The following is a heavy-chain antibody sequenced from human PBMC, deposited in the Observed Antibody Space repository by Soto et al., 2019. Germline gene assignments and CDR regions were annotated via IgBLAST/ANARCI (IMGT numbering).Heavy chain of an antibody. J-gene: IGHJ6*03. V-gene: IGHV1-69*02. Sequence: QVQLVQSGAEVKKPGSSVKVSCKASGGTFSSYTISWVRQAPGQGLEWMGRNIPIIGIANYAQKFQGRVTITADKSTSTAYMELSSLRSEDTAVYYCARVPKFRYYYMDVWGKGTTVTVSS. CDR3: ARVPKFRYYYMDV. CDR2: NIPIIGIA. CDR1: GGTFSSYT.